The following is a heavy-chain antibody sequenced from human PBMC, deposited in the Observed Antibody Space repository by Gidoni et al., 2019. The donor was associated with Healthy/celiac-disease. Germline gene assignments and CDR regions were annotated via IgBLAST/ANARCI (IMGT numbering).Heavy chain of an antibody. CDR2: ISYDGSNK. V-gene: IGHV3-30*18. J-gene: IGHJ4*02. CDR1: GFTFSSYG. Sequence: QVQLVESGGGVVQPGRSLRLSCAASGFTFSSYGMHWVRQAPGKGLEWVAVISYDGSNKYYADSVKGRFTISRDNSKNTLYLQMNSLRAEDTAVYYCAKQQPFDYWGQGTLVTVSS. D-gene: IGHD6-13*01. CDR3: AKQQPFDY.